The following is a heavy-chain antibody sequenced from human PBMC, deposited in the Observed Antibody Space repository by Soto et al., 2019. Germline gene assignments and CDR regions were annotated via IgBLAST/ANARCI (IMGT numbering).Heavy chain of an antibody. D-gene: IGHD3-10*01. CDR3: ARDQRYYGSGSYYSDS. CDR2: ISAYTGKA. J-gene: IGHJ4*02. CDR1: GYVYISYG. Sequence: QVQLVQSGPEVKKPGASVKVSCKTSGYVYISYGISWVRQAPGHGLEWVGWISAYTGKADYAQKFQGRVTMTTETSTSTAFLELRSLRSADTAVYYCARDQRYYGSGSYYSDSWGQGTLVTVSS. V-gene: IGHV1-18*04.